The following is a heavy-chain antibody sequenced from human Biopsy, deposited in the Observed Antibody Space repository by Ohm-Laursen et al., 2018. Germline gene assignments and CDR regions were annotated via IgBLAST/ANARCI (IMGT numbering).Heavy chain of an antibody. CDR2: LSGSGGTT. D-gene: IGHD4-11*01. Sequence: SLRLSCTASGFTFSSYGMSWVRQAPGKGLEWVSVLSGSGGTTYYADSVKGRFTISRDNSKNTLYLQMNSLRAEDTAVYYCARGGFFAYSTFDYWGQGALVTVSS. CDR3: ARGGFFAYSTFDY. CDR1: GFTFSSYG. V-gene: IGHV3-23*01. J-gene: IGHJ4*02.